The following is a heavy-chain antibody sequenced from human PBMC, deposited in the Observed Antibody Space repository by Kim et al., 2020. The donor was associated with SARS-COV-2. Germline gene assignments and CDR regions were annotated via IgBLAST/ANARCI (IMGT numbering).Heavy chain of an antibody. Sequence: GTNYGDSVKGRFTISRDDSKNTLYLQMNSLRAEDRAIYYCVKGLYFVDYWGQGTPVTVVS. J-gene: IGHJ4*02. CDR2: GT. V-gene: IGHV3-23*01. D-gene: IGHD3-10*01. CDR3: VKGLYFVDY.